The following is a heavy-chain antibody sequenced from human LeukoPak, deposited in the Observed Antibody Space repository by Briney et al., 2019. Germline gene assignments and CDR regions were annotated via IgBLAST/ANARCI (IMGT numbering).Heavy chain of an antibody. D-gene: IGHD3-10*01. CDR3: AKSPTYGSGSYFDY. CDR2: IKQDGSEK. J-gene: IGHJ4*02. V-gene: IGHV3-7*03. Sequence: PGGSLRLSCAASGFTFSSYWMSWVRQAPGKGLEWVANIKQDGSEKYYVDSVKGRFTISRDNSKNTLYLQMNSLRAEDTAVYYCAKSPTYGSGSYFDYWGQGTLVTVSS. CDR1: GFTFSSYW.